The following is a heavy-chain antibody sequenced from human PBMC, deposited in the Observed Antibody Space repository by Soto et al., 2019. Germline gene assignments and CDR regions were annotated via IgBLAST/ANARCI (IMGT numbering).Heavy chain of an antibody. CDR2: INPSGGST. CDR3: AREQQLRYYFDY. J-gene: IGHJ4*02. Sequence: ASWRVACRASGYTVTSYYMHWVRQSPGQGLEWMGIINPSGGSTSYAQKFQGRVTMTRDTSTSTVYMELSSLRSEDTAVYYCAREQQLRYYFDYWGQGTLVTVSS. CDR1: GYTVTSYY. V-gene: IGHV1-46*03. D-gene: IGHD6-13*01.